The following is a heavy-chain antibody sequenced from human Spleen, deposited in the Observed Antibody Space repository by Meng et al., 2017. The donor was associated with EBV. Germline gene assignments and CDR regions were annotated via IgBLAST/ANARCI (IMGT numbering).Heavy chain of an antibody. J-gene: IGHJ5*01. V-gene: IGHV4-4*02. CDR1: GAAVSASIL. D-gene: IGHD3/OR15-3a*01. Sequence: QVLLRGSGPRLVAPYVTLALTCAVCGAAVSASILWCWVRPPPGNGLGCIGEVHHDGGTNYNASLKSLVSISVEKSKTQFSLIMASVTAADTAVYYCARADCDANWFNPWGQGTLVTVSS. CDR3: ARADCDANWFNP. CDR2: VHHDGGT.